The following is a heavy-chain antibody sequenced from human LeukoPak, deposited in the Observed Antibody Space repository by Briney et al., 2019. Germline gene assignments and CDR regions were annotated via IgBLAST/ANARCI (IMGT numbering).Heavy chain of an antibody. CDR2: IYYSGST. V-gene: IGHV4-39*01. D-gene: IGHD3-10*01. Sequence: SETLSLTCTVSGGSISSSSYYWGWIRQPPGKGLEWIGSIYYSGSTYYNPSLKSRVTISVDTSKNQFSLKLSSVTAADTAVYYCASLQDYYGSGSYYNSVDYWGQGTLVTVSS. CDR3: ASLQDYYGSGSYYNSVDY. CDR1: GGSISSSSYY. J-gene: IGHJ4*02.